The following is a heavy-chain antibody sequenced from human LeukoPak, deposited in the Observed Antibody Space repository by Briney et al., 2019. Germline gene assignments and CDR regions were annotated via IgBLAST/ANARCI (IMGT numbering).Heavy chain of an antibody. J-gene: IGHJ4*02. D-gene: IGHD6-6*01. CDR1: GFTFSSYA. V-gene: IGHV3-30-3*01. CDR3: ARDEGIAARLNY. Sequence: GRSLRLSCAASGFTFSSYAMHWVRQAPGKGLEWVAVISYDGSKKYYADSVKGRFTISRDNSKNTLYLQMNSLRAEDTAVYYCARDEGIAARLNYWGQGTLVTVSS. CDR2: ISYDGSKK.